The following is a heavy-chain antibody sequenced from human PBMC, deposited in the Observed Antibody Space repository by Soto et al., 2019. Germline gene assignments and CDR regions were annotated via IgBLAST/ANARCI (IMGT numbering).Heavy chain of an antibody. CDR2: ISYDGSSK. J-gene: IGHJ6*02. CDR1: GFTFSSYP. V-gene: IGHV3-30-3*01. Sequence: PGGSLRLSCAASGFTFSSYPMYWVRQSPGKGLEWVALISYDGSSKFHADSVKGRFTISRDNSKNTLYLQMNSLRAEDTAVYYCSRDSPGASVINYNYGIDVGDQEATVAVSS. D-gene: IGHD3-10*01. CDR3: SRDSPGASVINYNYGIDV.